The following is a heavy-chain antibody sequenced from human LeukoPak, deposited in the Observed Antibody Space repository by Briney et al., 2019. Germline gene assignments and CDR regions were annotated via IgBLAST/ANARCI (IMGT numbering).Heavy chain of an antibody. D-gene: IGHD2-2*03. J-gene: IGHJ3*02. CDR1: GFTFSSYS. V-gene: IGHV3-21*01. CDR3: ARLDRGTIDI. CDR2: ISSSSSYI. Sequence: GGSLRLSCAASGFTFSSYSMNWVRRAPGKGLEWVSSISSSSSYIYYADSVKGRFTISRDNAKNSLYLQMNSLRAEDTAVYYCARLDRGTIDIWGQGTMVTVSS.